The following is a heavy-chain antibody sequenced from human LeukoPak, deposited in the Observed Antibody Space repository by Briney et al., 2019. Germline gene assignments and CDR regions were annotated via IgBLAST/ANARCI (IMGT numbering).Heavy chain of an antibody. CDR3: AGSRGYSYGTP. CDR1: GFTFSDYY. J-gene: IGHJ5*02. CDR2: ISSSGSTI. V-gene: IGHV3-11*04. D-gene: IGHD5-18*01. Sequence: GGSLRLSCAASGFTFSDYYMSWIRQAPGKGLEWVSYISSSGSTIYYADSVKGGFTISWDNAKNSLYLQMNSLRAEDAAVYYCAGSRGYSYGTPWGQGTLVTVSS.